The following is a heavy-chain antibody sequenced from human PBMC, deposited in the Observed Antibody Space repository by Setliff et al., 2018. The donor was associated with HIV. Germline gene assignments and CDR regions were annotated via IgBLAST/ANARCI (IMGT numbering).Heavy chain of an antibody. CDR3: ARGRDDYNYDPFDI. J-gene: IGHJ3*02. V-gene: IGHV4-38-2*02. D-gene: IGHD4-4*01. CDR2: INHSGST. Sequence: SETLSLTCTVSGYSIGSGSFWGWIRQSPGKGLEWIGEINHSGSTNYNPSLKSRVIISIDTSKNQFSLKLSSVTAADTAVYYCARGRDDYNYDPFDIWGQGTMVTVSS. CDR1: GYSIGSGSF.